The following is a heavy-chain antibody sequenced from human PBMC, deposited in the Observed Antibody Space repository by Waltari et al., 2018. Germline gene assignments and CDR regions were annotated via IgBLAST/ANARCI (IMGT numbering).Heavy chain of an antibody. CDR2: IYYSGST. Sequence: QVQLQESGPGLVKPSQTLSLTCTVSGGSISSGGYYWSWIRQHPGKGLEWIGYIYYSGSTYYNPSLKSRVTISVDTSKNQFSLKLSSVTAADTAVYYCARSPGGIVVVITTSPGYFDYWGQGTLVTVSS. CDR1: GGSISSGGYY. CDR3: ARSPGGIVVVITTSPGYFDY. D-gene: IGHD3-22*01. J-gene: IGHJ4*02. V-gene: IGHV4-31*03.